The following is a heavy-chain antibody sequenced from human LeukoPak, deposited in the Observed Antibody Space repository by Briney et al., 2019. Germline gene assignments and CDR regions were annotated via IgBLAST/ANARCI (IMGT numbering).Heavy chain of an antibody. CDR3: AKSGRNWAYLEY. V-gene: IGHV3-33*06. CDR1: GFTLSNYG. Sequence: GRSLRLSCAVSGFTLSNYGMHWLRQAPGRGLEWVAVIWYDGTNKYYADSVRGRFTISRDSSKNTLYLQMNSLRAEDTAVYYCAKSGRNWAYLEYWGQGTLVTVSS. J-gene: IGHJ4*02. CDR2: IWYDGTNK. D-gene: IGHD7-27*01.